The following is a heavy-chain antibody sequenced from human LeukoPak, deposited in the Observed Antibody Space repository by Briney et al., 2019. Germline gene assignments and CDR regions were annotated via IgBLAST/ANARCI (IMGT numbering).Heavy chain of an antibody. D-gene: IGHD1-26*01. CDR1: GFIFSDYQ. CDR2: ISSSTYT. V-gene: IGHV3-11*06. J-gene: IGHJ4*02. CDR3: ASQAGGTYFPFHY. Sequence: GGSLRLSYAASGFIFSDYQMSWIRQAPGKGLEWLSYISSSTYTDYADAVKGRFTISRDNAKNSLYLQMNSLRVEDTAVYYCASQAGGTYFPFHYWGQGILVIVSS.